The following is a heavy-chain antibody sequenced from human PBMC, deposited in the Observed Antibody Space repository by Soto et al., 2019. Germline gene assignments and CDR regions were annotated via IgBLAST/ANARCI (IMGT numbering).Heavy chain of an antibody. CDR1: GGSIRSSNW. CDR2: IYHIGST. J-gene: IGHJ6*02. Sequence: SETLSLTCAVSGGSIRSSNWWRWVRQPPGKGLEWIGEIYHIGSTNYNPSLKSRVTISVDKSKNQFSLKLSSVAAADTAVYYCASDSSSTRCHDYYYYSVDVWGQGTSVTVSS. V-gene: IGHV4-4*02. D-gene: IGHD2-2*01. CDR3: ASDSSSTRCHDYYYYSVDV.